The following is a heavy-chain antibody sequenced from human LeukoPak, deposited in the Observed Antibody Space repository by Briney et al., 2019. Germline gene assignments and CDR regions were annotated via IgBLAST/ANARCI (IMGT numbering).Heavy chain of an antibody. J-gene: IGHJ4*02. CDR3: ASQVCSGGSCYHPPVDY. D-gene: IGHD2-15*01. Sequence: WVXQAPGKXXXXXANXXQDGSEKYYVDSVKGRFTIYRDSDKNSVYLQMNSQRAEDTAVYYCASQVCSGGSCYHPPVDYWGQGTLVTVSS. V-gene: IGHV3-7*01. CDR2: XXQDGSEK.